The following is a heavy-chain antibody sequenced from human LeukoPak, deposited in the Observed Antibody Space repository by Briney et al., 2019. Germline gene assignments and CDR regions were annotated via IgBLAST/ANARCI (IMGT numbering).Heavy chain of an antibody. J-gene: IGHJ4*02. Sequence: SETLSLTCTVSGASISSSSYYWGWIRQPPGKGLEWIATIDYSGSTYHNPSLKSRVTMSVDTSKNQFSLKLSSVTAADTAVYYCARHPSGSSFDYWGQGTLVTVSS. D-gene: IGHD3-22*01. CDR1: GASISSSSYY. CDR2: IDYSGST. V-gene: IGHV4-39*01. CDR3: ARHPSGSSFDY.